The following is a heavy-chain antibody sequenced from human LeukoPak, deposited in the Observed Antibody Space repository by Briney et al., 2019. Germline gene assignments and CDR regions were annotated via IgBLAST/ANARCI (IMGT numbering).Heavy chain of an antibody. CDR2: IRSKTNSYAT. J-gene: IGHJ4*02. CDR1: GLTFSGSA. V-gene: IGHV3-73*01. D-gene: IGHD2-2*01. Sequence: GGSLRLSCAASGLTFSGSAMHWVRQASGKGLDWVGRIRSKTNSYATAYAASVKGRFTISRDDSKNTAYLQMNSLKTEDTGVYYCTSGGYCTSTSCYGVYWGQGTLVTVSS. CDR3: TSGGYCTSTSCYGVY.